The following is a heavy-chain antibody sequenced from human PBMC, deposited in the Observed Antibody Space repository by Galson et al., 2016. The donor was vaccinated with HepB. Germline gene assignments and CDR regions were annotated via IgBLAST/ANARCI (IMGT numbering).Heavy chain of an antibody. V-gene: IGHV1-69*06. J-gene: IGHJ5*01. Sequence: SVKVSCKASGDTFSSYAISWVRQAPGQGLEWMGGVIPIFAKAKYALKFQGRVTITADKSTNTAFMELSSLRSEDTAVYYCASANDFWSGYRDAGTSRWFDSWGQGTLFTVSS. CDR2: VIPIFAKA. CDR1: GDTFSSYA. CDR3: ASANDFWSGYRDAGTSRWFDS. D-gene: IGHD3-3*01.